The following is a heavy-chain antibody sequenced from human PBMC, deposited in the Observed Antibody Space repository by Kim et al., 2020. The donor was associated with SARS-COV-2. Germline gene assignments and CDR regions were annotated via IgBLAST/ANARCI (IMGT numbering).Heavy chain of an antibody. D-gene: IGHD5-12*01. Sequence: YYADPGKGRFTISRDNSKNTLYLQMNSLRAEDTAVYYCAKADGYNAPFDYWGQGTLVTVSS. CDR3: AKADGYNAPFDY. J-gene: IGHJ4*02. V-gene: IGHV3-30*02.